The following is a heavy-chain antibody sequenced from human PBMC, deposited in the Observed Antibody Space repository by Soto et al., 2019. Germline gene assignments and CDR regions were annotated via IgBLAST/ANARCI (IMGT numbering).Heavy chain of an antibody. CDR1: GFTFSSYS. J-gene: IGHJ6*03. D-gene: IGHD6-13*01. V-gene: IGHV3-21*01. CDR2: ISSSSSYI. CDR3: ARDRSSWYANYYYYYMDV. Sequence: GGSLRLSCAASGFTFSSYSMNWVRQAPGKGLEWVSSISSSSSYIYYADSVKGRFTISRDNAKNSLYLQMNSLRAEDTAVYYCARDRSSWYANYYYYYMDVWGKGTTVTVSS.